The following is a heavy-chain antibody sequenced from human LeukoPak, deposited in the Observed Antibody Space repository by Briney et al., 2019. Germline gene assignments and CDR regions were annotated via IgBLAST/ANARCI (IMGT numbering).Heavy chain of an antibody. D-gene: IGHD5/OR15-5a*01. CDR1: GFTFRDYD. J-gene: IGHJ3*02. V-gene: IGHV3-13*01. Sequence: GGSLRLSCAASGFTFRDYDMHWVRQVPGRGLEWVPAIGIGDDTHYPDSAKGRFTISRENAKNSLYLQMNTLRDGDTAVYYCIRGGIRVSGIDAFDIWGQGTMVTVSS. CDR3: IRGGIRVSGIDAFDI. CDR2: IGIGDDT.